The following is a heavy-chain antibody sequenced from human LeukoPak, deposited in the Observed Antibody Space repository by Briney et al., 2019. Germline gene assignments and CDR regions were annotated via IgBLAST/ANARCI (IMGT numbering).Heavy chain of an antibody. V-gene: IGHV3-23*01. CDR2: ISGSGGST. CDR1: GFTFSSYA. Sequence: PGGSLRLSCAASGFTFSSYAMSWVRQAPGKGLEWVSAISGSGGSTYYADSVKGRFTISRDNSKNTLYLQMNSLRAEDTAVYYCARAGTYLNWFDPWGQGTLVTVSS. J-gene: IGHJ5*02. CDR3: ARAGTYLNWFDP. D-gene: IGHD3-10*01.